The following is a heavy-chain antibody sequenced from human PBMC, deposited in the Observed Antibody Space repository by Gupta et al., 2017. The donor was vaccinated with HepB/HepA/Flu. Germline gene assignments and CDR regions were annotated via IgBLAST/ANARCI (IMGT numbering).Heavy chain of an antibody. CDR3: AKDRISGFDS. J-gene: IGHJ4*02. Sequence: QVQLIESGGGVVQPGKSLRLSCAASGFAFSTYGMHWVRQTPDLRLEGVALVSYNGRNQDYGDSVKGRFTISRDNSKNMVYLQMNSLRAEDTAVYYCAKDRISGFDSWGQGILVIVSS. D-gene: IGHD2/OR15-2a*01. CDR1: GFAFSTYG. CDR2: VSYNGRNQ. V-gene: IGHV3-30*18.